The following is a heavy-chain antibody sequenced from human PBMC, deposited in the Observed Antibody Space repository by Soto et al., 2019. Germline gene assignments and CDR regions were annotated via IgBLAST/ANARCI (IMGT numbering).Heavy chain of an antibody. CDR1: GFTFNNYA. V-gene: IGHV3-23*01. Sequence: PGGSLRLSCAASGFTFNNYAMTWVRQAPGKGLEWVSSIRGDGVSKYYADSLKGRFTISRDNAKNSLYLQMDSLRAEDTAVYYCARDPGGAMPLARHDYWGQGTLVTVSS. J-gene: IGHJ4*02. CDR3: ARDPGGAMPLARHDY. CDR2: IRGDGVSK. D-gene: IGHD3-16*01.